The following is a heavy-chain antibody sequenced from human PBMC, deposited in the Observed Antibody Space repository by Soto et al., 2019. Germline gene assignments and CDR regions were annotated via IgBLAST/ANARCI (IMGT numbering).Heavy chain of an antibody. Sequence: PXESLKISGKGSGXSFTXXXXGWVRXXXGXXXXWMGIIYPGDSDTRYSPSFQGQVTISADKSISTAYLQWSSLKASDTAMYYCARAGHYDYVWGSYSPVPLFDYWGQRTMVTVSS. CDR3: ARAGHYDYVWGSYSPVPLFDY. CDR2: IYPGDSDT. D-gene: IGHD3-16*01. V-gene: IGHV5-51*01. CDR1: GXSFTXXX. J-gene: IGHJ4*03.